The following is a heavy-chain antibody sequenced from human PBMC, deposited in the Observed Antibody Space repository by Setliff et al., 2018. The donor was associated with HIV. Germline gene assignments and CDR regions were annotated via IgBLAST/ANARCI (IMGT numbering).Heavy chain of an antibody. D-gene: IGHD3-9*01. CDR3: TRHGAYYEFLTYYYPRYSFDL. CDR2: VNHSGST. V-gene: IGHV4-4*02. Sequence: SETLSLTCAVSGGSVSSSNWWNWVRQSPGKGLEWIGEVNHSGSTNYNPSLKSRITISVDKSKNQSSLRLSSVTAADTGVYYCTRHGAYYEFLTYYYPRYSFDLWGQGTLVTVSS. J-gene: IGHJ4*02. CDR1: GGSVSSSNW.